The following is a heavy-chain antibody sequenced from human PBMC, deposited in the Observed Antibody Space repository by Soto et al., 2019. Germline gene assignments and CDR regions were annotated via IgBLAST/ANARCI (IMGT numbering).Heavy chain of an antibody. D-gene: IGHD1-7*01. Sequence: QVQLVESGGGVVQPGRSLRLSCAASGFTFSSYGMHWVRQAPGKGLEWVAVIWYDGSNKYYADSVKGRFTISRDNSKNTLYLQMNSLSAEDTAVYYCARDPQLELLYYFDYWGQGTLVTVSS. J-gene: IGHJ4*02. CDR2: IWYDGSNK. CDR1: GFTFSSYG. V-gene: IGHV3-33*01. CDR3: ARDPQLELLYYFDY.